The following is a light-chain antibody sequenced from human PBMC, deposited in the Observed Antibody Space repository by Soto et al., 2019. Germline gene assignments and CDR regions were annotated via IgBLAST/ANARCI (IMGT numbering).Light chain of an antibody. CDR3: GTWDSSLTAAV. Sequence: QSVLTQPPSVSAAPGQKVTISCFGSSSNIGNNYVSWYQQLPGTAPKLLIYDNYERPSGIPDRFSGSKSGTSATLGITGLQTGDEAGYYCGTWDSSLTAAVFGGG. CDR2: DNY. J-gene: IGLJ7*01. CDR1: SSNIGNNY. V-gene: IGLV1-51*01.